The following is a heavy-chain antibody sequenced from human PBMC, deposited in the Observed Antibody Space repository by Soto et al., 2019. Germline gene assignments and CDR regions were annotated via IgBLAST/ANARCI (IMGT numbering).Heavy chain of an antibody. CDR1: GYTLTSYD. V-gene: IGHV1-8*01. J-gene: IGHJ4*02. D-gene: IGHD3-22*01. Sequence: ASVKVSCKASGYTLTSYDINCVRQATGKGLEWVGWMNPSTGDTGYAQKFQGRVTMTSKASIGTAYMELNSLRSEDRGVYYCARAAPSGYVVDIWGQGTLVTVSS. CDR3: ARAAPSGYVVDI. CDR2: MNPSTGDT.